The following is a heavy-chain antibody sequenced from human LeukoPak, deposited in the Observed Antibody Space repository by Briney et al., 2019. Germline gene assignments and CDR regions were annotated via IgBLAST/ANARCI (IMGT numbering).Heavy chain of an antibody. V-gene: IGHV3-23*01. J-gene: IGHJ4*02. CDR1: GFTFSSYA. CDR2: ISASGGST. D-gene: IGHD5-18*01. Sequence: GGSLRLSCAASGFTFSSYAMSWVRQAPGKGLEWVSAISASGGSTYYADSVRGRFTISRDNSKNTLYLQMNSLRAEDTAVYYCAKDSYRGYSYGAFDYWGQGTLVTVSS. CDR3: AKDSYRGYSYGAFDY.